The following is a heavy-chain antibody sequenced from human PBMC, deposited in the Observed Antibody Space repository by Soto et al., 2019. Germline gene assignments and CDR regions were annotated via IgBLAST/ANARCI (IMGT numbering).Heavy chain of an antibody. J-gene: IGHJ4*02. Sequence: QVQLQESGPGLVKPSETLSLTWTVSGGSVSSGSYYWSWIRQPPGKGQEWMGYIFYRGTTNYNPSLQSRVTISVDTSKIHCSLRRTSMTAADTAVYYCARDSCSGGSCHWTDYWGQGTLVTVSS. CDR1: GGSVSSGSYY. CDR3: ARDSCSGGSCHWTDY. D-gene: IGHD2-15*01. CDR2: IFYRGTT. V-gene: IGHV4-61*03.